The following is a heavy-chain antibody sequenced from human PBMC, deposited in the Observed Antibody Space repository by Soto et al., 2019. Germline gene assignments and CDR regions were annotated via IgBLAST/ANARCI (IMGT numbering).Heavy chain of an antibody. V-gene: IGHV3-49*04. Sequence: GGSLRLSCTASGFSIGDHAMNWVRQAPGMGLEWVGFIRSKTFGGTTEYAASVKGRFSISRDDSKSIAYLQMRGLRTEDTAVYFCTRGTRGYGVNYFDFWGQGTRVTVSS. D-gene: IGHD4-17*01. J-gene: IGHJ4*02. CDR3: TRGTRGYGVNYFDF. CDR2: IRSKTFGGTT. CDR1: GFSIGDHA.